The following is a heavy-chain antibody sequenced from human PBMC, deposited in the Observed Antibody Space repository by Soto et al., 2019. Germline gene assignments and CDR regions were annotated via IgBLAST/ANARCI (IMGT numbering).Heavy chain of an antibody. J-gene: IGHJ4*02. Sequence: GASVKVSCKASGYTFFNYLITWGLQAPGQGLEWMGWISAYNGNRNYAQKFQGRVTMTTDTSTSTAYMELRTLRSDDTGVYYCARSPIAATGSLDYWGQGTLVTVSS. D-gene: IGHD6-6*01. V-gene: IGHV1-18*01. CDR1: GYTFFNYL. CDR3: ARSPIAATGSLDY. CDR2: ISAYNGNR.